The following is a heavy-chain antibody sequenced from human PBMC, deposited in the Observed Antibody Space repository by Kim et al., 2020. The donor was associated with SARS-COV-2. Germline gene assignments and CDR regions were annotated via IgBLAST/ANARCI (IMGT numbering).Heavy chain of an antibody. V-gene: IGHV3-30*18. CDR3: AKDRQPSIAAAGADY. J-gene: IGHJ4*02. CDR1: GFTFSSYG. Sequence: GGSLRLSCAASGFTFSSYGMHWVRQAPGKGLEWVAVISYDGSNKYYADSVKGRFTISRDNSKNTLYLQMNSLRAEDTAVYYCAKDRQPSIAAAGADYWGQGTLVTVSS. D-gene: IGHD6-13*01. CDR2: ISYDGSNK.